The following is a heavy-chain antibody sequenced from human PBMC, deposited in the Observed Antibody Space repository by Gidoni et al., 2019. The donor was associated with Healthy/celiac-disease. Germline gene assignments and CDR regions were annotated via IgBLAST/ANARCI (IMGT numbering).Heavy chain of an antibody. CDR3: AKDIRALGGGSSGYDY. D-gene: IGHD6-19*01. J-gene: IGHJ4*02. CDR1: GFTFDDSA. Sequence: EVQLVESGGGLVQPGRSLRLSCAASGFTFDDSAMHWVRQAPGKGLEWVSGISWNSGSIGYADSVKGRFTISRDNAKNSLYLQMNSLRAEDTALYYCAKDIRALGGGSSGYDYWGQGTLVTVPS. CDR2: ISWNSGSI. V-gene: IGHV3-9*01.